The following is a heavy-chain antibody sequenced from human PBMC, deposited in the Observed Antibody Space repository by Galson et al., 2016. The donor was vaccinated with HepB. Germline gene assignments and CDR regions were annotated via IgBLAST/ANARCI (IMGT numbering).Heavy chain of an antibody. Sequence: SLRLSCAASGFSFSTSGMSWVRQTPGRGLEWVSGITSSGDTTHYADSVKGRFTISRDNSKNTLYLYMNSLRAGGTAVYYCGKHGGFDYWGQGALVTVSS. CDR1: GFSFSTSG. J-gene: IGHJ4*02. D-gene: IGHD3-16*01. V-gene: IGHV3-23*01. CDR2: ITSSGDTT. CDR3: GKHGGFDY.